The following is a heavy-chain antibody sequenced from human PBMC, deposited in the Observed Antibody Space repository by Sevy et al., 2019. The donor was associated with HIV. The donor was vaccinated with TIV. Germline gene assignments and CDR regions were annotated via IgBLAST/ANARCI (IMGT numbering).Heavy chain of an antibody. CDR2: IKQDGSEK. D-gene: IGHD3-10*01. CDR1: GFTFSSYW. V-gene: IGHV3-7*01. CDR3: ARDPMVRGLETKDDAFDI. Sequence: GGSLRLSCAASGFTFSSYWMSWVRQAPGKGLEWVANIKQDGSEKYYVDSVKGRLTISRDNAKNSLYLQMNSLRAEDTAVYYCARDPMVRGLETKDDAFDIWGQGTMVTVSS. J-gene: IGHJ3*02.